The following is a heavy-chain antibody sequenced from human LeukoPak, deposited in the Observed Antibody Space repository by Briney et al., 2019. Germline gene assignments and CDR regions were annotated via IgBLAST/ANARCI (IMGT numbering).Heavy chain of an antibody. D-gene: IGHD1-26*01. V-gene: IGHV5-51*01. CDR1: GYSFPNYW. CDR3: ARHGSLSGSSFDY. J-gene: IGHJ4*02. Sequence: GESLKISCQGSGYSFPNYWIAWVRQMPGKGLEWMGIISPGDSDARYSPSFQGQVTISADKSISTAYLQWSSLKASDTAIYYCARHGSLSGSSFDYWGQGTLVTVSS. CDR2: ISPGDSDA.